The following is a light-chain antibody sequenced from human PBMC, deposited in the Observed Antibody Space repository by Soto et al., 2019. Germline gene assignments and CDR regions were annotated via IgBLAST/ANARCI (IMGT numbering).Light chain of an antibody. CDR3: QQSYSTPIT. Sequence: EIQMTQSPSSLSASVGDRVTITCRASQSISRYLNWYQQKPGKAPNXLIYVASSLQSEVPSRFSGSGSGTDFTITITSLQPEDFETYDCQQSYSTPITFGQGTRLEIK. CDR2: VAS. V-gene: IGKV1-39*01. CDR1: QSISRY. J-gene: IGKJ5*01.